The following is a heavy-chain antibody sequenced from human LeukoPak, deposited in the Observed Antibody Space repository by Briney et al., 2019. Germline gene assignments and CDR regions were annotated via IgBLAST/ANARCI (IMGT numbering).Heavy chain of an antibody. J-gene: IGHJ5*02. CDR3: AKDFGGWKVLDNWFDP. D-gene: IGHD3-3*01. Sequence: GGSLRLSCAASGFTFSSYAMSWVGQAPGKGREGVSAISGSGGSTYYADSVKGRFTISRDNSKNTLYLQMNSLRAEDTAVYYCAKDFGGWKVLDNWFDPWGEGTLVTVCS. V-gene: IGHV3-23*01. CDR1: GFTFSSYA. CDR2: ISGSGGST.